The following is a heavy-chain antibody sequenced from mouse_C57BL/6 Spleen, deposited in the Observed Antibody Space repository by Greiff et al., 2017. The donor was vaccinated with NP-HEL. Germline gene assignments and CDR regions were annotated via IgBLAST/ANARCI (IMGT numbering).Heavy chain of an antibody. CDR1: GYTFTSYW. D-gene: IGHD3-2*02. CDR2: INPSNGGT. CDR3: ARHSSGYYYAMDY. Sequence: QVHVKQPGTELVKPGASVKLSCKASGYTFTSYWMHWVKQRPGQGLEWIGNINPSNGGTNYNEKFKSKATLTVDKSSSTAYMQLSSLTSEDSAVYYCARHSSGYYYAMDYWGQGTSVTVSS. J-gene: IGHJ4*01. V-gene: IGHV1-53*01.